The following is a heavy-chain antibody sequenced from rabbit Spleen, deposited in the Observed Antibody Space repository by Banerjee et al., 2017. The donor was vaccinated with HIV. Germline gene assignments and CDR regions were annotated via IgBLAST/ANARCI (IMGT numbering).Heavy chain of an antibody. D-gene: IGHD2-1*01. CDR3: ARDLVGVIGWNWYL. J-gene: IGHJ4*01. CDR1: GFSFRSRSY. V-gene: IGHV1S45*01. Sequence: QEQLVESGGGLVQPEGSLTLTCTASGFSFRSRSYMCWVRQAPGKGLEWIGCSLTDGSDSTWYASWAQGRFTSSRTSSTTVTLRMTSLTAADRATYFCARDLVGVIGWNWYLWGQGTRVTVS. CDR2: SLTDGSDST.